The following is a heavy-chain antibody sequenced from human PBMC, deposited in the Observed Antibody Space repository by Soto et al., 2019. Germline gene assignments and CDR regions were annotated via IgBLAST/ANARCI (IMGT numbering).Heavy chain of an antibody. CDR2: ISYDGSNK. J-gene: IGHJ4*02. CDR3: AKDAPYYYDSSGYDGPFDY. V-gene: IGHV3-30*18. CDR1: GFPFSIYG. Sequence: GGSLRLSCAASGFPFSIYGIHLVRQAPGKGLEWVALISYDGSNKYYADSVKGRFTISRDNSKNTLYLQINSLRAEDTAMYYCAKDAPYYYDSSGYDGPFDYWGQGTLFTVSS. D-gene: IGHD3-22*01.